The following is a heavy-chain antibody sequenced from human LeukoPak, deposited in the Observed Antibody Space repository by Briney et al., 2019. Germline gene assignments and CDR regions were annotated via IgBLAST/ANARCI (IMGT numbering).Heavy chain of an antibody. V-gene: IGHV4-34*01. CDR1: GGSFSGYY. CDR3: ARDGWLQGIRHFDY. J-gene: IGHJ4*02. Sequence: PSETLSLTCAVYGGSFSGYYWSWIRQPPGKGLEWIGEINHSGSTNYNPSLKSRVTISVDTSKNQFSLKLSSVTAADTAVYYCARDGWLQGIRHFDYWGQGTLVTVSS. CDR2: INHSGST. D-gene: IGHD5-24*01.